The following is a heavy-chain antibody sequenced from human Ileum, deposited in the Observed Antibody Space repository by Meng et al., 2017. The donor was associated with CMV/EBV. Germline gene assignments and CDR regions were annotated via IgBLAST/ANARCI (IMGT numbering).Heavy chain of an antibody. CDR3: IAWFGEVIGGDY. D-gene: IGHD3-10*01. V-gene: IGHV3-30*02. J-gene: IGHJ4*02. CDR2: IRYDGSHI. Sequence: GESLKISCAGSGFSFGDYGMHWVRQSPGKGLEWMAFIRYDGSHIRYGDSVKGRFTISRDNSKNTLYLEMKGRRNEETAVYYCIAWFGEVIGGDYWGQGTLVTVSS. CDR1: GFSFGDYG.